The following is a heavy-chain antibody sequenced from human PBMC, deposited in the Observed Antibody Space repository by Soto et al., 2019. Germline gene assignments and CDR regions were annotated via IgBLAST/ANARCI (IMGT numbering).Heavy chain of an antibody. Sequence: GGSLRLSCAASGFTFSSYSMNWVRQAPGKGLEWVSYISSSSSTIYYADSVKGRFTISRDNAKNSLYLQMNSLRAEDTAVYYCARDPGGSGFDYWGQGTLVTVSS. CDR1: GFTFSSYS. J-gene: IGHJ4*02. V-gene: IGHV3-48*04. CDR3: ARDPGGSGFDY. CDR2: ISSSSSTI. D-gene: IGHD3-16*01.